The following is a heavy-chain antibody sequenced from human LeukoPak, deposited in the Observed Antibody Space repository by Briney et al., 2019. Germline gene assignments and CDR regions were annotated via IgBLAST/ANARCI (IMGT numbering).Heavy chain of an antibody. D-gene: IGHD3-10*01. J-gene: IGHJ4*02. CDR2: ISSSGTTI. Sequence: GGSLRLPCAASGFTFSDYYMSWIRQPPGKGLEWVSYISSSGTTIYYADSVRSRFTVSRDNAKNSLYLQMDSLSAEDTAVYYCASLRGINRWGQGTLVTVSS. CDR3: ASLRGINR. V-gene: IGHV3-11*01. CDR1: GFTFSDYY.